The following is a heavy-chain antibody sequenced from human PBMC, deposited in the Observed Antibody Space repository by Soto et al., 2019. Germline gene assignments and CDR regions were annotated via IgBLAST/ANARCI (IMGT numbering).Heavy chain of an antibody. V-gene: IGHV1-3*01. D-gene: IGHD3-10*01. CDR2: INAGNGNT. J-gene: IGHJ6*04. CDR3: ARVGGHESTWYDYYDMDV. CDR1: GYTFTSYA. Sequence: QVQLVQSGAEVKKPGASVKVSCKASGYTFTSYAMHWVRQAPGQRLEWMGWINAGNGNTKYSQKLQGRVIITRDTSPSTAYMELSSLRSEDTAMYYCARVGGHESTWYDYYDMDVWGEGTTVTVSS.